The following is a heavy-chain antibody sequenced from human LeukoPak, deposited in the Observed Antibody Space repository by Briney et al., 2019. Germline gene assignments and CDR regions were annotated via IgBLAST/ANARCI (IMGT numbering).Heavy chain of an antibody. CDR1: GYTFTSYG. V-gene: IGHV1-18*01. J-gene: IGHJ5*02. CDR3: ARGRSWFDP. D-gene: IGHD1-14*01. CDR2: ISAYNGNT. Sequence: ASVKDSCRASGYTFTSYGISWVRQAPGQGLEWMGWISAYNGNTNYAQKFQGRVTMTRDTSISTAYMELSRLRSDDTAVYYCARGRSWFDPWGQGTLVTVSS.